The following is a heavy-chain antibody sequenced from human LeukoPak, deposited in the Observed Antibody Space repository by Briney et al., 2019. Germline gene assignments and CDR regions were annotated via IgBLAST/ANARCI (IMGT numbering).Heavy chain of an antibody. V-gene: IGHV3-30*03. J-gene: IGHJ4*02. CDR3: ARGGGLYSSGYYYFDY. CDR2: ISYDERNK. Sequence: PGGSLGLSCAASGFTFSSYSISWVRQAPGKGLEWVAVISYDERNKYYADPVKGRFTISRDNYKNTLFLQMNSLTDEDTAVYYCARGGGLYSSGYYYFDYWGQGTLVTVPS. CDR1: GFTFSSYS. D-gene: IGHD6-19*01.